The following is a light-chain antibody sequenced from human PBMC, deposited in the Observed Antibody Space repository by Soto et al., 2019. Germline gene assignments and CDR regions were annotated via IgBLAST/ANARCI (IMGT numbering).Light chain of an antibody. Sequence: EIVLTQSPGTLSLSPMEIATLSFMASQSISSSYLAWYQQKPGQAPRLLIYGASSRATGIPDRFSGSGSGTDFTLTINRLETEDFAVYYCQQYNNWWTFGQGTKVDI. CDR2: GAS. V-gene: IGKV3-20*01. CDR3: QQYNNWWT. J-gene: IGKJ1*01. CDR1: QSISSSY.